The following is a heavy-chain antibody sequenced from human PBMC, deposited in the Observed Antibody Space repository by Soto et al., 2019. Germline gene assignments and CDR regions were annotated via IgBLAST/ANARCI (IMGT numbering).Heavy chain of an antibody. CDR1: GCTFSSYA. V-gene: IGHV1-69*13. CDR2: IIPIFGTA. D-gene: IGHD6-19*01. CDR3: ARDPGYSSGWYYYGMDV. Sequence: GASVKVSCKACGCTFSSYAISWVRQAPGQGLEWMGGIIPIFGTANYAQKFQGRVTITADESTSTAYMELSSLRSEDTAVYYCARDPGYSSGWYYYGMDVWGQGTTVTVSS. J-gene: IGHJ6*02.